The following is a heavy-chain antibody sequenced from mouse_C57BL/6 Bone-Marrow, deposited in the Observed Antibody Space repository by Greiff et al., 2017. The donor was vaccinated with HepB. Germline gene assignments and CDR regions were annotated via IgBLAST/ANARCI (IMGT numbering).Heavy chain of an antibody. CDR3: ARGGYYYGFAY. J-gene: IGHJ3*01. CDR2: IWSGGST. D-gene: IGHD1-1*01. Sequence: VQLQQSGPGLVQPSQCLSITCTVSGFSLTSYGVHWVRQSPGKGLEWLGVIWSGGSTDYNAAFISRLTSSKDNSKSQVFFKMNSLLADDTAIYYCARGGYYYGFAYWGQGTVVTVSA. CDR1: GFSLTSYG. V-gene: IGHV2-2*01.